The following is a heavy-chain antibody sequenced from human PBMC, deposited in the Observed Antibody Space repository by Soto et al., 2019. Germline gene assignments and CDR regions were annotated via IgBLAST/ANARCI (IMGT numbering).Heavy chain of an antibody. CDR2: LYYTGTT. CDR3: GADCSITYCYDWFDP. V-gene: IGHV4-39*01. D-gene: IGHD2-2*01. Sequence: PETLSLTCSVSGGSIGSSSYYFGWLRQPPREGLEWIWSLYYTGTTYYDSSLKSRVTITADKSQNKFSLRLSSVTAADMAVYYCGADCSITYCYDWFDPWGQGTLVTVSS. J-gene: IGHJ5*02. CDR1: GGSIGSSSYY.